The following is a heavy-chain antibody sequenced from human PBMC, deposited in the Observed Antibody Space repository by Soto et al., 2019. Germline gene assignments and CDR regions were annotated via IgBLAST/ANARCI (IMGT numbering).Heavy chain of an antibody. J-gene: IGHJ6*03. Sequence: PWGSLRLSCAASGFTFSSYVMHWVRQAPGKGLEWVAVIWYDGSNKYYADSVKGRFTISRDNSKNTLYLQMNSLRAEDTAVYYCAREYYDILTGYNYYMDVWGKGTTVTVSS. CDR1: GFTFSSYV. D-gene: IGHD3-9*01. CDR3: AREYYDILTGYNYYMDV. V-gene: IGHV3-33*01. CDR2: IWYDGSNK.